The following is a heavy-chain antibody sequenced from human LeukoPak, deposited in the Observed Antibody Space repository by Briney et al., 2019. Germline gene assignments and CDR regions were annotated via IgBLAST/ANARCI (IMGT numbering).Heavy chain of an antibody. CDR2: INHSGST. CDR3: AGTNSSGPSDY. CDR1: GGSFSGYY. J-gene: IGHJ4*02. D-gene: IGHD6-19*01. V-gene: IGHV4-34*01. Sequence: SETLSLTCAVYGGSFSGYYWSWIRQPPGKGLEWIGEINHSGSTNYNPSLKSRVTISVDTSKNQFSLKLSSVTAADTAVYYCAGTNSSGPSDYWGQGTLVTVSS.